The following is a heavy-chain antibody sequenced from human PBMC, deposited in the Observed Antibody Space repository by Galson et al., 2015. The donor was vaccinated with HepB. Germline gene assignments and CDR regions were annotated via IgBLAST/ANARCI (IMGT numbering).Heavy chain of an antibody. CDR3: ARMATLGIFGAFDI. V-gene: IGHV2-70*11. J-gene: IGHJ3*02. CDR2: IDWDDDK. D-gene: IGHD7-27*01. CDR1: GFSLSTSGMC. Sequence: PALVKPTQTLTLTCTFSGFSLSTSGMCVSWIRQPPGKALEWLARIDWDDDKYYSTSLKTRLTISKDTSKNQVVLTMTNMDPVDTATYYCARMATLGIFGAFDIWGQGTMVTVSS.